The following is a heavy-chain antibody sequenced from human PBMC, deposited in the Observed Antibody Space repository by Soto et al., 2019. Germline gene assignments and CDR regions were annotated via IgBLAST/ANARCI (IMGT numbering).Heavy chain of an antibody. Sequence: ESGPTGEPTQTLTLTCTFSGFSLSTSGVGVGWIRQPPGKALEWLALIYWNDDKRYSPSLKSRLTITKDTSKNQVVLTMTNMDPVDTATYYCAHVRAGYCSSTSCYFGGNWFDPWGQGTLVTVSS. D-gene: IGHD2-2*01. CDR2: IYWNDDK. CDR1: GFSLSTSGVG. CDR3: AHVRAGYCSSTSCYFGGNWFDP. V-gene: IGHV2-5*01. J-gene: IGHJ5*02.